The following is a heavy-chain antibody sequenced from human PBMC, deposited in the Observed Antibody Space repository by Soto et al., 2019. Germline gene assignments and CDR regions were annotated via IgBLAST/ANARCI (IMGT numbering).Heavy chain of an antibody. CDR2: IYYSGST. CDR3: ARGRRWLQLVNGMDV. D-gene: IGHD5-12*01. Sequence: SETLSLTCTVSGGSISSGDYYWSWIRQHPGKGLEWIGYIYYSGSTYYNPSLKSRVTISVDTSKNQFSLKLSSVTAADTAVYYCARGRRWLQLVNGMDVWGQGTTVTVSS. J-gene: IGHJ6*02. CDR1: GGSISSGDYY. V-gene: IGHV4-31*03.